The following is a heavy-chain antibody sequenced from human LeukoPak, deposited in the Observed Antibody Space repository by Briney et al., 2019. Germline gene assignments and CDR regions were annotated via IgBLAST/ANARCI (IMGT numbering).Heavy chain of an antibody. CDR3: ARGGLYSNDY. D-gene: IGHD3-16*01. J-gene: IGHJ4*02. V-gene: IGHV4-59*11. Sequence: SETLSLTCTVSGGSISSHYWSWIRQPPGKGLEWIGYILYSGSTNYNPSLKSRVTISVDTSKNQFSLKLSSVTAADTAVYYCARGGLYSNDYWGQGTLVTVSS. CDR2: ILYSGST. CDR1: GGSISSHY.